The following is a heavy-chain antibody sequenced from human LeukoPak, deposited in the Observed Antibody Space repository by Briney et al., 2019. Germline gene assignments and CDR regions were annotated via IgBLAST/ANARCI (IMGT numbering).Heavy chain of an antibody. D-gene: IGHD5-24*01. CDR1: GGSFSGYY. CDR3: VRVGRDGYNFHY. CDR2: INHRGST. Sequence: SETLSLTCAVYGGSFSGYYWNWIRQPPGKGLEWIGEINHRGSTNYNPSLKSRVTISVDTSKNQFSLKVSSVTAADTAVYYCVRVGRDGYNFHYWGQGTLVTVSS. J-gene: IGHJ4*02. V-gene: IGHV4-34*01.